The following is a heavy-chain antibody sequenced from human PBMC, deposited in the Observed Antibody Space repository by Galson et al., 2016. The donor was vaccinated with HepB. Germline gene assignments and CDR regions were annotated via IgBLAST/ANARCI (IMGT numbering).Heavy chain of an antibody. Sequence: SLRLSCAASGFTFSNYSMNWVRQAPGKGLEWVSYISNTSSTMYYADSVKGRFAISRDNAKNSLYLQMNSLNAEDTAVYYCARTQRNGDELDYWGQGTLVTVS. CDR3: ARTQRNGDELDY. CDR2: ISNTSSTM. J-gene: IGHJ4*02. V-gene: IGHV3-48*01. CDR1: GFTFSNYS. D-gene: IGHD4-17*01.